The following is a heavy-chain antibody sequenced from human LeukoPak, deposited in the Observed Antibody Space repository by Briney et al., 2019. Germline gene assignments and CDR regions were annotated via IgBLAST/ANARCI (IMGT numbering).Heavy chain of an antibody. CDR3: AKGPGDHYDSSGYYFYYFDY. J-gene: IGHJ4*02. CDR1: GFTFDDYA. CDR2: ISWNSGSI. V-gene: IGHV3-9*01. Sequence: PGGSLRLSCAASGFTFDDYAMHWVRQAPGKGLEWVSGISWNSGSIGYADSVKGRFTISRDNAKNSLYLQMNSLRAEDTALCYCAKGPGDHYDSSGYYFYYFDYWGQGTLVTVSS. D-gene: IGHD3-22*01.